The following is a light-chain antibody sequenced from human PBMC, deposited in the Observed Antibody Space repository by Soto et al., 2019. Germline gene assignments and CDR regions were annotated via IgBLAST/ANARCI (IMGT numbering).Light chain of an antibody. CDR3: QHYNNWPRT. J-gene: IGKJ2*01. CDR1: QSVSSN. CDR2: FIS. V-gene: IGKV3-15*01. Sequence: EIVMTQSPATLSVSPGERATLSCRASQSVSSNLAWYQQKPGQAPRLLIYFISTRATGVPARFSGSGSGTEFTLTISSLQSEDFAVYYCQHYNNWPRTFGQGTNLEI.